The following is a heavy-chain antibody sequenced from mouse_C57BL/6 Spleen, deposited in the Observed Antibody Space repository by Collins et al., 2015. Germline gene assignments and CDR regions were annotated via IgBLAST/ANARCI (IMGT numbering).Heavy chain of an antibody. J-gene: IGHJ4*01. CDR2: INPNNGGT. CDR3: ARTGYYYAMDY. V-gene: IGHV1-26*01. CDR1: GYTFTDYY. Sequence: SGPELVKPGASVKISCKASGYTFTDYYMNWVKQSHGKSLEWIGDINPNNGGTSYNQKFKGKATLTVDKSSSTAYMELRSLTSEDSAVYYCARTGYYYAMDYWGQGTSVTVSS.